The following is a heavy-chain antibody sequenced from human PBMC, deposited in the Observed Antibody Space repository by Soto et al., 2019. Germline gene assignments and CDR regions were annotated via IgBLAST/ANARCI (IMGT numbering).Heavy chain of an antibody. CDR3: ARERPDIVVVPAAPFYYYYMDV. D-gene: IGHD2-2*01. CDR1: GGSISSYY. J-gene: IGHJ6*03. Sequence: PSETLSLTCTVSGGSISSYYWSWIRQPPGKGLEWIGYIYYSESTNYNPSLKSRVTISVDTSKNQFSLKLSSVTAADTAVYYCARERPDIVVVPAAPFYYYYMDVWGKGTTVTVSS. V-gene: IGHV4-59*01. CDR2: IYYSEST.